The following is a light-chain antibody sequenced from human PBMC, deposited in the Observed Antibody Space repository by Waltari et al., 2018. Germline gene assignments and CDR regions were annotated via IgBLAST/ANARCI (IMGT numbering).Light chain of an antibody. CDR3: QQANSSPLT. V-gene: IGKV1-12*01. J-gene: IGKJ1*01. Sequence: DLQMTQSPSSVSASVGDRVTITCRASQGVNTWLAWYQQKPGKAPKLLIYTTSTLQTGVPSRCSGSGSGTDFTLTISSLQPEDFATYYCQQANSSPLTFGQGTKVEV. CDR2: TTS. CDR1: QGVNTW.